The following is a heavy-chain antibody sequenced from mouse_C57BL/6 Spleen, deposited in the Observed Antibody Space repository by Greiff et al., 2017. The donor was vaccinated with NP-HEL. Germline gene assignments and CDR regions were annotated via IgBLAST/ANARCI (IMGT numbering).Heavy chain of an antibody. CDR2: IYPRSGNT. J-gene: IGHJ1*03. Sequence: QVQLQQSGAELARPGASVKLSCKASGYTFTSYGISWVKQRTGQGLEWIGEIYPRSGNTYYNEKFKGKATLTADKSSSTAYMELRSLTSEDSAVYFCARREYDYEKYFDVWGTGTTVTVSS. V-gene: IGHV1-81*01. CDR3: ARREYDYEKYFDV. CDR1: GYTFTSYG. D-gene: IGHD2-4*01.